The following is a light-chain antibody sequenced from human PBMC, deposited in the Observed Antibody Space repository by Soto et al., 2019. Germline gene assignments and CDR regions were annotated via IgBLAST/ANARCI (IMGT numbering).Light chain of an antibody. CDR1: QSISSW. Sequence: DIQMTQSPSTLSASVGDRVTITCRASQSISSWLAWYQQKPGKAPKLLIYDASSLESGVPSRFSGSGSGTEFTLAIRGLQPDDFATYYCQQYNSYSPLTFGQGTKVEIK. J-gene: IGKJ1*01. CDR2: DAS. CDR3: QQYNSYSPLT. V-gene: IGKV1-5*01.